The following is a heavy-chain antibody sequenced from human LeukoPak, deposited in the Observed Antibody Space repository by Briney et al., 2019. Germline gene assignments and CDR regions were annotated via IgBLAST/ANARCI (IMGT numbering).Heavy chain of an antibody. CDR1: GFTFSSYA. J-gene: IGHJ4*02. Sequence: GGSLRLSCAASGFTFSSYAMSWVRQAPGKGLEWVSGISGSGGSTYSADSVKGRFTVSRDNSKNTLYLQMSSLRAEDTAVYYCAKAAIGGYYYDSSGYYFDYWGQGTLVTVSS. V-gene: IGHV3-23*01. CDR3: AKAAIGGYYYDSSGYYFDY. D-gene: IGHD3-22*01. CDR2: ISGSGGST.